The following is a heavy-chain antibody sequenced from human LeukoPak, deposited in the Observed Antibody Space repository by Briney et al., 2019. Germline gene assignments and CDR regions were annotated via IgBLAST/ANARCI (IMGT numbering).Heavy chain of an antibody. CDR3: AKEVVDTKYYYYYGMDV. CDR1: GFTFSSYA. CDR2: ISYDGSNK. Sequence: PGASLRLSCAASGFTFSSYAIPWVRQAPGKGLEWVAVISYDGSNKYYADSVKGRFTISRDNSKTTLYLQMNSLRAEDTAVYYCAKEVVDTKYYYYYGMDVWGQGTTVTVSS. D-gene: IGHD5-12*01. V-gene: IGHV3-30*04. J-gene: IGHJ6*02.